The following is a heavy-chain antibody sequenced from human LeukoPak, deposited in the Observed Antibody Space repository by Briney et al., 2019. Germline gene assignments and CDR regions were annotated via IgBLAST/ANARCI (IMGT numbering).Heavy chain of an antibody. CDR3: ARDIWSYYYDSSGYYAY. V-gene: IGHV3-30-3*01. Sequence: GGSLRLSCAASGFTFSSYAMHWVRQAPGKGLEWVAVISYDGSNKYYADSVKGRFTLSRDNSKNTLYLQMNSLRAEDTAVYYCARDIWSYYYDSSGYYAYWGQGTLVTVSS. D-gene: IGHD3-22*01. CDR2: ISYDGSNK. CDR1: GFTFSSYA. J-gene: IGHJ4*02.